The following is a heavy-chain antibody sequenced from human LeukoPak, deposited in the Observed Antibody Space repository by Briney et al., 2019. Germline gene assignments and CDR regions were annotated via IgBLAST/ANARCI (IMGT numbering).Heavy chain of an antibody. CDR1: GFTLNDYA. V-gene: IGHV3-9*01. CDR3: ARDYFGSESHFTPYGLDV. D-gene: IGHD3-10*01. Sequence: GGSLRLSCAASGFTLNDYAMHWVRQVPGKGLEWVSGISWNSVNIGYADSVKGRFTISRDNAKNSLYLEMNSLRAEDTALYYCARDYFGSESHFTPYGLDVWGQGTTVTVSS. J-gene: IGHJ6*02. CDR2: ISWNSVNI.